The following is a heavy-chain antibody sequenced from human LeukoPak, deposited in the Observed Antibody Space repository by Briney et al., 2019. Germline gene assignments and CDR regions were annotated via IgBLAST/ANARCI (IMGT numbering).Heavy chain of an antibody. CDR2: ISSSSTYI. CDR3: ARTYCSGGSCYSMSFYYYGMDV. V-gene: IGHV3-21*01. Sequence: GGSLRLSCAASGFTFSSYSMNWVRQAPGKGLEWVSSISSSSTYIYYADSVKGRFTISRDNAKNSLYLQMNSLRAEDTAVYYCARTYCSGGSCYSMSFYYYGMDVWGQGTTVTVSS. J-gene: IGHJ6*02. CDR1: GFTFSSYS. D-gene: IGHD2-15*01.